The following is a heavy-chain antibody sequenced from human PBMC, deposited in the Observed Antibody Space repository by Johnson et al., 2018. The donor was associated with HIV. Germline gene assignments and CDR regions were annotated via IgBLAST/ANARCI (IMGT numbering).Heavy chain of an antibody. CDR1: GFSFSDYY. V-gene: IGHV3-11*04. Sequence: QVQLVESGGGLVQSGGSLRLSCTASGFSFSDYYMSWIRQAPGKGLEWVSYISGSGGSTYYADSVKGRFTISRDNSKNTLYLQMNSLRAEDTAVYYCARDTYYYDTSGYLTRPRAFDVWGQGTMVTVSS. CDR3: ARDTYYYDTSGYLTRPRAFDV. CDR2: ISGSGGST. J-gene: IGHJ3*01. D-gene: IGHD3-22*01.